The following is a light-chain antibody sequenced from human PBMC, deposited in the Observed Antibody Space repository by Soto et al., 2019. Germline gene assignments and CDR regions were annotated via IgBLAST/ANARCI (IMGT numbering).Light chain of an antibody. V-gene: IGKV1-39*01. J-gene: IGKJ1*01. Sequence: DIQMTQSPSSLSASVGDRVTITCRAGQSISTYLNWYQQKSGKPPKLLISAASSLQSGVPSRFSGSGSGTDFTLTISSLQPEDFATYYCQQRFSTLGWTFGQGTKVDI. CDR2: AAS. CDR3: QQRFSTLGWT. CDR1: QSISTY.